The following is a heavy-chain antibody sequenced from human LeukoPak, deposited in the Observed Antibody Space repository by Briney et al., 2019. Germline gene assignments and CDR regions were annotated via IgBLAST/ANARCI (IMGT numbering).Heavy chain of an antibody. D-gene: IGHD6-13*01. CDR2: IYYSGST. CDR1: GGSISSYY. Sequence: SETLSLTCTVSGGSISSYYWSWIRQPPGRGLEWIGYIYYSGSTNYNPSLKSRVTISVDTSKNQFSLKLSSVTAADTAVYYCASRGIAAAVYWGQGTLVTVSS. V-gene: IGHV4-59*01. CDR3: ASRGIAAAVY. J-gene: IGHJ4*02.